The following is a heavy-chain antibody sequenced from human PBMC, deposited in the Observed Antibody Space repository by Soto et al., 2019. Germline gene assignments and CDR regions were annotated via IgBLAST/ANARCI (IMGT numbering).Heavy chain of an antibody. CDR2: IIPVIGTA. Sequence: SVKVSCKASGRTFSSYAISWVRQDPGQGLEWMGGIIPVIGTANYAQKFQGRVTITADESTSTAYMELSSLRSEDTAVSYCARGLAAAGTRHGMDVWSQGATVSV. CDR3: ARGLAAAGTRHGMDV. CDR1: GRTFSSYA. V-gene: IGHV1-69*13. J-gene: IGHJ6*02. D-gene: IGHD6-13*01.